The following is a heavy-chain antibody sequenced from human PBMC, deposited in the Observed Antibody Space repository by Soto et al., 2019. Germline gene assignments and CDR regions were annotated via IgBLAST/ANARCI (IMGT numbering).Heavy chain of an antibody. D-gene: IGHD4-17*01. CDR2: ISGSGDRT. V-gene: IGHV3-23*01. CDR3: AKVPYADYVAGIDY. J-gene: IGHJ4*02. CDR1: GFTFYNYA. Sequence: GGSLRLSCAASGFTFYNYALTWVRQAPGRGLEWVSAISGSGDRTHYADSVKGRFTISRDNSKNTLSLQMNSLRAEDTAVYYCAKVPYADYVAGIDYWGQGTLVTVSS.